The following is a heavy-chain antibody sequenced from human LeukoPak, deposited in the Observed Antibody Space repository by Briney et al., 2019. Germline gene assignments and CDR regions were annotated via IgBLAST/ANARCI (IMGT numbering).Heavy chain of an antibody. V-gene: IGHV3-21*01. J-gene: IGHJ4*02. CDR2: ISSSSSYI. Sequence: GGSLRLSCAASGFTFSSYSMNWVRQAPGKGLEWVSSISSSSSYIYYADSVKGRFTISRDNAKNSPYLQMNSLRAEDTAVYYCARGIAAAGLDYWGQGTLVTVSS. D-gene: IGHD6-13*01. CDR1: GFTFSSYS. CDR3: ARGIAAAGLDY.